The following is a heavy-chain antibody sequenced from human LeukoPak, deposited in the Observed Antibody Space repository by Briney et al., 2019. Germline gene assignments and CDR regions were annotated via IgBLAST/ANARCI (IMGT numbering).Heavy chain of an antibody. V-gene: IGHV3-53*04. CDR1: GFTASSNY. D-gene: IGHD2-8*01. Sequence: PGGSLRLSCAASGFTASSNYMRWVRQAPGKGLEWVSVIYSDDRTYYADSVKGRFTISRHTSKKTLYLQMNSLRAEDTAVYYCAREVMAKRRAFDIWGQGTVVTVSS. CDR3: AREVMAKRRAFDI. J-gene: IGHJ3*02. CDR2: IYSDDRT.